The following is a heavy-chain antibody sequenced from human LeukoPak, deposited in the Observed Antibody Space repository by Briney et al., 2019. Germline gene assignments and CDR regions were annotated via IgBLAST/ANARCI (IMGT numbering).Heavy chain of an antibody. D-gene: IGHD2-15*01. CDR3: ASTTANCSGGSRYPLT. V-gene: IGHV4-4*02. CDR2: IYHSGST. J-gene: IGHJ5*02. Sequence: SETLSLTCAVSGGSISSSNWWSWVRQPPGKGLEWIGEIYHSGSTNYNPSLKSRVTISVDKSKNQFSLKLSSVTAADTAVYYCASTTANCSGGSRYPLTWGQGALVTVSS. CDR1: GGSISSSNW.